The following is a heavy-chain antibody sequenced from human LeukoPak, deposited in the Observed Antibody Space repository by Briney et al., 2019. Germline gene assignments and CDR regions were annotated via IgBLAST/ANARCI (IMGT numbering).Heavy chain of an antibody. D-gene: IGHD3-10*01. V-gene: IGHV3-66*01. Sequence: GGSLRLSCAASGFTVSSNSMSWVRQAPGKGLEWVSVIYSGGSTYYADSVKGRFTISRDNSKNTLYLQMNSLRAEDTAVYYRARDQGSGSYSPYYYYYGMDVWGQGTTVTVSS. CDR2: IYSGGST. CDR3: ARDQGSGSYSPYYYYYGMDV. J-gene: IGHJ6*02. CDR1: GFTVSSNS.